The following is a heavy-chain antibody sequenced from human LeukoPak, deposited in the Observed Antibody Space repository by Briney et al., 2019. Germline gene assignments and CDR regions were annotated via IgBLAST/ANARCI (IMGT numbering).Heavy chain of an antibody. V-gene: IGHV1-2*02. Sequence: ASVKVSCKASGYTFTDFYIHWVRQAPGQGLEWMGWINPNTGDTDYAQKFQGRVTMTRDTSSSTAHMDLGRLRSDDTAVYYCARLQAASFHHFDYWGQGTLVTVSS. CDR2: INPNTGDT. CDR3: ARLQAASFHHFDY. CDR1: GYTFTDFY. J-gene: IGHJ4*02. D-gene: IGHD6-13*01.